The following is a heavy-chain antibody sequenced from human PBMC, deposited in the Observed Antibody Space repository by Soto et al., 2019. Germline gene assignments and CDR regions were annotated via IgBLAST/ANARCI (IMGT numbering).Heavy chain of an antibody. CDR1: GFTFSSYC. V-gene: IGHV3-7*01. CDR2: IKQDGSEI. D-gene: IGHD1-1*01. Sequence: GGSLRLSCAASGFTFSSYCMSWVRQAPGKGLEWVANIKQDGSEIYYVDSVKGRFTISRDNAKNSLYLQMNSLRAEDTAVYYCARDTRENDYYGMDVWGQGTMVTVSS. CDR3: ARDTRENDYYGMDV. J-gene: IGHJ6*02.